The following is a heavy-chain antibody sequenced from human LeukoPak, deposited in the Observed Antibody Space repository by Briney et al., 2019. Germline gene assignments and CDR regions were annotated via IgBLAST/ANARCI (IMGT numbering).Heavy chain of an antibody. J-gene: IGHJ4*02. Sequence: PGGSLRLSCAASGFTFSSYWMHWVRQAPGKGLVWVSRINSDGSSTSYADSVKGRFTISRDNAKNTLYLQMNSLRAEDTAVYYCARDPWGSPYDSSGYYSGMYFDYWGQGTLVTVSS. CDR3: ARDPWGSPYDSSGYYSGMYFDY. CDR1: GFTFSSYW. V-gene: IGHV3-74*01. CDR2: INSDGSST. D-gene: IGHD3-22*01.